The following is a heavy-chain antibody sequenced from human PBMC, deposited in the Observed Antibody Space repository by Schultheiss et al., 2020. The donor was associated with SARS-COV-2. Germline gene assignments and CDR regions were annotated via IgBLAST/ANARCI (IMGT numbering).Heavy chain of an antibody. V-gene: IGHV3-23*01. Sequence: GESLKISCAASGFTFDDYAMHWVRQAPGKGLVWVSAISGSGGATYYADSVKGRFTISRDNSKNTLYLQMNSLRAEDTAVYYCAALQEYSSPMIDYWGQGTLVIVSS. CDR2: ISGSGGAT. CDR1: GFTFDDYA. D-gene: IGHD6-6*01. J-gene: IGHJ4*02. CDR3: AALQEYSSPMIDY.